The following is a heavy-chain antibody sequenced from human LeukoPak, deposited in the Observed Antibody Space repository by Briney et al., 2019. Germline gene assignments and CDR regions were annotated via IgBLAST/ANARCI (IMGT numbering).Heavy chain of an antibody. D-gene: IGHD1-26*01. Sequence: GGSLRLSCAASGFTFSNYVMNWVRQAPGKGLEWVSVISTGGARTYYPDSVNGRFTISRDNSKNTLYLQMNSLRVDDTAVYYCARYLEVSVGGNDYWGQGTLVTVAS. CDR3: ARYLEVSVGGNDY. J-gene: IGHJ4*02. CDR2: ISTGGART. V-gene: IGHV3-23*01. CDR1: GFTFSNYV.